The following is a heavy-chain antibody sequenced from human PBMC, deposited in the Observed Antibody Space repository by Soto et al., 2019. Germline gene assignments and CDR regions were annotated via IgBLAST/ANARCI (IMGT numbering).Heavy chain of an antibody. J-gene: IGHJ6*02. CDR2: RSGNGKTT. D-gene: IGHD3-10*01. V-gene: IGHV3-23*01. CDR1: GCNLGSYG. Sequence: GVWLRRSCPGSGCNLGSYGMNWVHHAPGKEIEWVSGRSGNGKTTYYTDSVTGRFTISRDNSRNILCLQMSNLRDDDSAIYYCAKKAVPGSGINYYGMDVWGQGTTVTV. CDR3: AKKAVPGSGINYYGMDV.